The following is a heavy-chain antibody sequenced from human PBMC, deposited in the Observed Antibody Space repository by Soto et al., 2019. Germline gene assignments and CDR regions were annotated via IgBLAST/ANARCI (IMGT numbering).Heavy chain of an antibody. Sequence: QVQLVQSGAEVKKPGFSVKVSCKASGGTFSSYTISWVRQAPGQGLEWMGRIIPILGIANYAQKFQGRVTITADKSTSTAYMELSSLRSEDTAVYYCAREIVATIDYYYMDVWGKGTTVTVSS. CDR1: GGTFSSYT. D-gene: IGHD5-12*01. V-gene: IGHV1-69*08. CDR2: IIPILGIA. CDR3: AREIVATIDYYYMDV. J-gene: IGHJ6*03.